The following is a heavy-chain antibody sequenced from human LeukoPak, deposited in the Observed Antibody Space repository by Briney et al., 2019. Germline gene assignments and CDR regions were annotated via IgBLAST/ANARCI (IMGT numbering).Heavy chain of an antibody. D-gene: IGHD3-10*01. V-gene: IGHV1-8*01. CDR1: GYTFTSYD. J-gene: IGHJ6*02. CDR2: MNPNSGNT. Sequence: ASVKVSCKASGYTFTSYDINWVRQATGQGLEWMGWMNPNSGNTGYAQKFQGRVTMTRDTSISTAYMELSRLRSDDTAVYYCASLYGSGSQIYYYYGMDVWGQGTTVTVSS. CDR3: ASLYGSGSQIYYYYGMDV.